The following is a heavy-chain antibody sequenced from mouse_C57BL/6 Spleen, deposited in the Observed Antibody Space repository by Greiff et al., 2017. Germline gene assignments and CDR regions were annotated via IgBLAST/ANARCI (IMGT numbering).Heavy chain of an antibody. V-gene: IGHV5-9*01. CDR3: ARHRGTKWDDFDY. D-gene: IGHD4-1*01. CDR1: GFTFSSYT. J-gene: IGHJ2*01. Sequence: EVKLVESGGGLVKPGGSLKLSCAASGFTFSSYTMSWVRQTPEKGLEWVGTISGGGGNTYYPDSVKGRFTISRDKAKNTLYLQMSSLRSEDTALYYCARHRGTKWDDFDYWGQGTTLTVS. CDR2: ISGGGGNT.